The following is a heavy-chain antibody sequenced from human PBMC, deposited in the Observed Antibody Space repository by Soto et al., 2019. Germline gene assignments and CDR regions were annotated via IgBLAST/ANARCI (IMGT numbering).Heavy chain of an antibody. J-gene: IGHJ4*01. CDR1: GGPFSRGGYY. Sequence: SETLSLTCTVSGGPFSRGGYYWSWIRQHPGKGLECIGYIFYTGSTYYNPSLKSRVTISVDTSKMQFSLNLTSVTAADTVVYYCARHVEWEIFYYFEHWGQGTPVTVSS. CDR2: IFYTGST. V-gene: IGHV4-39*01. CDR3: ARHVEWEIFYYFEH. D-gene: IGHD3-9*01.